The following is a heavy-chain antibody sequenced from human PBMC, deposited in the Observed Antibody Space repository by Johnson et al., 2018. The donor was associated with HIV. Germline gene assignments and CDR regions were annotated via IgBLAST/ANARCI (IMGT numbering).Heavy chain of an antibody. J-gene: IGHJ3*02. D-gene: IGHD5-24*01. Sequence: VQLVESGGGLVQPGGSLRLSCAASGFTFSSYDMHWVRQATGKGLEWVSAIGTAGDTYYQGSVKGRFTISRENAKNSLYLQMNSLGAGDTAVYYCARAIGDGYPGMKAFDIWGQGTMVTVSS. CDR1: GFTFSSYD. CDR2: IGTAGDT. CDR3: ARAIGDGYPGMKAFDI. V-gene: IGHV3-13*01.